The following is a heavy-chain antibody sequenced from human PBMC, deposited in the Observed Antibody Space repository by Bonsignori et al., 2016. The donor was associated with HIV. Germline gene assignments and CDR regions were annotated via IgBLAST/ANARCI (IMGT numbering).Heavy chain of an antibody. J-gene: IGHJ4*02. D-gene: IGHD1-26*01. V-gene: IGHV4-59*01. CDR3: ARALVGATSYYFDS. Sequence: WIRQPPGKGLEWIGQVDYSGSTNYNPSLENRVTISVDTSKDQLSLKLNSLTAADTAVYYCARALVGATSYYFDSWGQGALVTVSS. CDR2: VDYSGST.